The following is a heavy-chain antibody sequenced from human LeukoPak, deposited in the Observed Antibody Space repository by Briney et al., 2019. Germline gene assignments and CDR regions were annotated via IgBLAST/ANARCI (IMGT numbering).Heavy chain of an antibody. Sequence: SETLSLTCAVSGVSFSTYYWSWIRQSPEKGLEWIGEVNHSGYTNYNPSLKSRVTISVDTSKNQFSLKLSSVTAANTAVYYCARQLYGSDYWGQGTLVTVSS. D-gene: IGHD4-17*01. J-gene: IGHJ4*02. V-gene: IGHV4-34*01. CDR1: GVSFSTYY. CDR3: ARQLYGSDY. CDR2: VNHSGYT.